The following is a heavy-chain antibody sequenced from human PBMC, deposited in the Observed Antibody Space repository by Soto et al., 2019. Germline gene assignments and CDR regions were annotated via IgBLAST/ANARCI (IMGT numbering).Heavy chain of an antibody. CDR2: IIPIFGTA. D-gene: IGHD1-7*01. V-gene: IGHV1-69*13. CDR1: GGTFSSYA. Sequence: SVKVSCKASGGTFSSYAISWVRQAPGQGLEWMGGIIPIFGTANYAQKFQGRVTITADESTSTAYMELSSLRSEDTAVYYCARSMELMEYTEYGMDVWGQGTTVTVSS. J-gene: IGHJ6*02. CDR3: ARSMELMEYTEYGMDV.